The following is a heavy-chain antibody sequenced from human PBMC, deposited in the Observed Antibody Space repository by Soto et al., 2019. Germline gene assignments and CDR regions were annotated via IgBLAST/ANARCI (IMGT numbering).Heavy chain of an antibody. V-gene: IGHV4-31*03. CDR1: GGSISSGGHY. Sequence: SETLSLTCTVSGGSISSGGHYWSWIRHHPGNGLEWIGYIFSGGSTYYNPSLKSRVIISLDTSKNQFSLMLTSLTAADTAVYYCARDRVFQVWGQGSTVTVYS. CDR3: ARDRVFQV. J-gene: IGHJ6*02. CDR2: IFSGGST. D-gene: IGHD2-21*01.